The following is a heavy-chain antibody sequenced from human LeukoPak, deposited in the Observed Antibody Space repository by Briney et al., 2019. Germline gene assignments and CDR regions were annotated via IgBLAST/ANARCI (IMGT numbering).Heavy chain of an antibody. D-gene: IGHD3-3*01. CDR1: GGSIRDYY. V-gene: IGHV4-59*08. J-gene: IGHJ4*02. CDR3: ASRRYYGFWSGYVD. CDR2: IFYSGST. Sequence: SVTLSLTCSVSGGSIRDYYWSWIRQPPGKGLEWIGHIFYSGSTNYNPSLRSRVTISVDTSKKQFSLKLSSMTAADTAVYYCASRRYYGFWSGYVDRGQGTLVTVSS.